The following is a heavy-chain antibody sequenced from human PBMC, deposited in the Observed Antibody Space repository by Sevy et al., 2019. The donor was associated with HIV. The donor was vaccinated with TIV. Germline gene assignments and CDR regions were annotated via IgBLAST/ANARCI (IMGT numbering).Heavy chain of an antibody. D-gene: IGHD6-13*01. J-gene: IGHJ4*02. CDR1: GGSISSYY. CDR2: IYYSGST. V-gene: IGHV4-59*13. Sequence: SETLSLTCTVSGGSISSYYWSWIRQPPGKGLEWIGYIYYSGSTNYNPSLKSRVTISVDTSKNQFSLKLSSVTAADTAVYHCARVQGQQLAEIDYWGQGTLVTVSS. CDR3: ARVQGQQLAEIDY.